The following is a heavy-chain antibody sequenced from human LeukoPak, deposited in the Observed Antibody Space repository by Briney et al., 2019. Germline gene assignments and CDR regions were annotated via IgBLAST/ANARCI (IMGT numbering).Heavy chain of an antibody. V-gene: IGHV4-34*01. J-gene: IGHJ4*02. Sequence: SETLSLTCAVYGGSFSGYYWSWIRQPPGKGLEWIGEINHSGSTNYNPSLKSRVTIPVDTSKNQFSLKLSSVTAADTAVYYCARHEIAVAGYSDYWGQGTLVTVSS. CDR1: GGSFSGYY. CDR2: INHSGST. D-gene: IGHD6-19*01. CDR3: ARHEIAVAGYSDY.